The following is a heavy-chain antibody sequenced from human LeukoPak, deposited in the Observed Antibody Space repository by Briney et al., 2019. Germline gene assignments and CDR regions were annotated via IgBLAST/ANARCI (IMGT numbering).Heavy chain of an antibody. CDR3: ASTSSSWSSTPGY. D-gene: IGHD6-13*01. J-gene: IGHJ4*02. CDR1: GYTFNNYN. CDR2: VNPGGDST. V-gene: IGHV1-46*02. Sequence: GASVKVSCKASGYTFNNYNIHWLRQAPGQGLEWMGIVNPGGDSTNYAQDFQGRLTLTGDTSTSTVYMELSSLRSEDTAVYYCASTSSSWSSTPGYWGQGTLVTVSS.